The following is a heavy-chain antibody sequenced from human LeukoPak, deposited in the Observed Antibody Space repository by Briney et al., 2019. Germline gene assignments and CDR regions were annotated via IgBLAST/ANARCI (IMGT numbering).Heavy chain of an antibody. J-gene: IGHJ4*02. Sequence: GGSLRLSCAASGFTFDDYAMHWVRQAPGKGLEWVSGISWNSGSIDYADSVKGRFTISRDNAKNSLYLQMNSPRPEDTALYYCAKGGLVVVPASLDYWGQGTLVTVSS. D-gene: IGHD2-21*02. CDR1: GFTFDDYA. V-gene: IGHV3-9*01. CDR3: AKGGLVVVPASLDY. CDR2: ISWNSGSI.